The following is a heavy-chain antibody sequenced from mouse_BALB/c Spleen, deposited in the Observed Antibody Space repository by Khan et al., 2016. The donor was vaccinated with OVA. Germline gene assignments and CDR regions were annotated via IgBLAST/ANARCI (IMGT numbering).Heavy chain of an antibody. Sequence: EVQLQESGPGLVKPSQSLSLTCTVTGYSITSDYAWNWIRQFPGNKLEWMGYINYSGATSYLPSLKSRISITRDTSKNQFFLQLNSVTTEDSATYARAGWFTYWGQGTLVTVS. CDR3: AGWFTY. J-gene: IGHJ3*01. V-gene: IGHV3-2*02. CDR2: INYSGAT. CDR1: GYSITSDYA.